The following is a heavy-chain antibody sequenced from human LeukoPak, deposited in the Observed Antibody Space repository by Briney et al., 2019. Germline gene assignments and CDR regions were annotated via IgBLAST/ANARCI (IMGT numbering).Heavy chain of an antibody. V-gene: IGHV3-30*18. CDR2: ISYDGSNK. J-gene: IGHJ6*02. CDR3: AKDGYYGSGSYIYYYYGMDV. D-gene: IGHD3-10*01. CDR1: GFTFSSYG. Sequence: PGGSLRLSCAASGFTFSSYGMHWVRQAPGKGLEWVAVISYDGSNKYYADSVKGRFTISRDNSKNTLYLQMNSLRAEDTAVYYCAKDGYYGSGSYIYYYYGMDVWGQGTTVTVSS.